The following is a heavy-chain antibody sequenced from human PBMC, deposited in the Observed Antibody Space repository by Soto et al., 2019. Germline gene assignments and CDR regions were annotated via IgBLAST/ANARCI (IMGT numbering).Heavy chain of an antibody. D-gene: IGHD3-3*01. CDR1: GFTFDDYA. CDR3: AKDFWSGRHIYGLDV. V-gene: IGHV3-9*01. CDR2: ISWNNNDI. J-gene: IGHJ6*02. Sequence: GGSLRLSCAASGFTFDDYAMHWVRQAPGKGLEWVSGISWNNNDIGYADSVKGRFTISRDNAKNSLYLQMNSLRPDDTALYYCAKDFWSGRHIYGLDVWGQGTTVTVSS.